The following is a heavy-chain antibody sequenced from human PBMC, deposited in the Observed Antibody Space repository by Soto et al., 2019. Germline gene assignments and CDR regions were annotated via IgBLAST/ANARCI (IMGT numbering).Heavy chain of an antibody. J-gene: IGHJ4*02. CDR3: PGYGY. Sequence: EVQVVESGGGLIQPGGSLRLSCAVSGFSVTANYMSWVRQAPGKGLEWVSVIYSGGSTYYIHSLKGRFSISRDISKNTQYLQMNSLRAEDTAVYYCPGYGYWGQGTLVTVSS. V-gene: IGHV3-53*01. D-gene: IGHD5-12*01. CDR2: IYSGGST. CDR1: GFSVTANY.